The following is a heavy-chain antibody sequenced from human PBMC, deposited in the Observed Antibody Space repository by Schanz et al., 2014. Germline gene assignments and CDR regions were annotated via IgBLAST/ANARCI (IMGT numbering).Heavy chain of an antibody. CDR3: ARDRAYDSSGRPTGVDY. Sequence: QVQLVESGGGVVQPGRSLRLSCATSGFTFSSYGMHWVRQAPGKGLEWVAVIWFDGNNKYYADSVKGRFTISRDNSKNTLYLQMNSLRAEDTAVYFCARDRAYDSSGRPTGVDYWGQGILVTVSS. CDR2: IWFDGNNK. V-gene: IGHV3-33*01. D-gene: IGHD3-22*01. J-gene: IGHJ4*02. CDR1: GFTFSSYG.